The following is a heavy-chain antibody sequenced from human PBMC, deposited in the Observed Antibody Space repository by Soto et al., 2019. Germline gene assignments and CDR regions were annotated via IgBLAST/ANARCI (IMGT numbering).Heavy chain of an antibody. V-gene: IGHV3-21*06. J-gene: IGHJ4*02. Sequence: GGSLRLSCAASGFTFTRFSMNWVRQAPGKGLEWVSSISSTTNYIYYGDSMKGRFTISRDNAKNSLYLEMDSLRAEDTAVYYCARESEDLTSNFDYWGQGTLVTVSS. CDR1: GFTFTRFS. CDR3: ARESEDLTSNFDY. CDR2: ISSTTNYI.